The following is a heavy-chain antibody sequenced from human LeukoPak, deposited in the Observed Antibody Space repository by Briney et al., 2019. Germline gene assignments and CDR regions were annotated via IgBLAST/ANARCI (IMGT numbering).Heavy chain of an antibody. CDR3: ARAKTMTRLGWFDP. CDR2: INHSGST. J-gene: IGHJ5*02. CDR1: GGSFSDYY. V-gene: IGHV4-34*01. D-gene: IGHD3-22*01. Sequence: SETLSLTCAVYGGSFSDYYWSWLRQPPGKGLEWIGEINHSGSTNYNPSLKSRVTISVDTSKNQFSLKLSSVTAADTAVYYCARAKTMTRLGWFDPWGQGTLVTVSS.